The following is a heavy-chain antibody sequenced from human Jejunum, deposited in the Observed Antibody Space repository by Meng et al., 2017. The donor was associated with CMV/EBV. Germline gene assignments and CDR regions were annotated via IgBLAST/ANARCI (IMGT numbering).Heavy chain of an antibody. CDR1: GFSPSTSGEG. CDR3: AHFVGGYYPSRPDY. V-gene: IGHV2-5*02. Sequence: ITLKEFGPSLVKPTQTLTLTGSFSGFSPSTSGEGVGWVRQPPGKALEWLALIYRGDDKRYSPSLNSRLTIAKDASKNEVVLTLSNMGPVDTGTYYCAHFVGGYYPSRPDYWGQGTLVTVAS. CDR2: IYRGDDK. J-gene: IGHJ4*02. D-gene: IGHD1-26*01.